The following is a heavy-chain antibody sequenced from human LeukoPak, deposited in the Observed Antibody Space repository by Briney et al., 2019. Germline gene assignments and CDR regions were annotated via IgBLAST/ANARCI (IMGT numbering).Heavy chain of an antibody. Sequence: GGSLRLSCAASGFTFSAYWIHWVRQAPGKGLVWVSRINSDGSSTNYADSVKGRFTISRDNAKNTLYLQMNSLRAEDTAVYYCARDTYSSGWKRFDYWGQGTLVTVSS. CDR2: INSDGSST. V-gene: IGHV3-74*01. J-gene: IGHJ4*02. CDR3: ARDTYSSGWKRFDY. CDR1: GFTFSAYW. D-gene: IGHD6-19*01.